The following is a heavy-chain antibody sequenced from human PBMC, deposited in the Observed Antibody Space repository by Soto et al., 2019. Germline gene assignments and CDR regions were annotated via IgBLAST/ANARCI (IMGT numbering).Heavy chain of an antibody. Sequence: GGSLRLSCAASGFTFDDYTMHWVRQAPGKGLEWVSLISWDGGSTYYADSVKGRFTISRDNSKNSLYLQMNSLRTEDTAMYYCARVYCSGGSCYSPYYYMDVWGKGTTVTVSS. CDR2: ISWDGGST. CDR1: GFTFDDYT. J-gene: IGHJ6*03. CDR3: ARVYCSGGSCYSPYYYMDV. D-gene: IGHD2-15*01. V-gene: IGHV3-43*01.